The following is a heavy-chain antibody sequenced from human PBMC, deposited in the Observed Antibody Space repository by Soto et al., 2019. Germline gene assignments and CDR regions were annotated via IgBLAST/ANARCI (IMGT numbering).Heavy chain of an antibody. Sequence: SETLSLTCTVSGGSINTFYWSWVRQPAGKGLEWIGRIFSSGSTSFNPSLESRVAMSVDTSKNHFTLNLSSVTAADMAVYYCAREGSYSAYNFAHGIQLWSFDFWGQGALVTVSS. CDR3: AREGSYSAYNFAHGIQLWSFDF. CDR2: IFSSGST. CDR1: GGSINTFY. J-gene: IGHJ4*02. D-gene: IGHD5-12*01. V-gene: IGHV4-4*07.